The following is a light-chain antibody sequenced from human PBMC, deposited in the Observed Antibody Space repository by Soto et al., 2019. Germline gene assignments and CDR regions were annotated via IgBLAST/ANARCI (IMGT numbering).Light chain of an antibody. J-gene: IGKJ4*01. CDR3: QQRKNWPPLT. CDR1: QSVSSY. Sequence: EIVLTQSPATLSLSPGERATLSCRASQSVSSYLAWYQQKPGQAPRLLIYEASNRATGIPARFSGSGSGTDFTPTISSLEPEDFAVYYCQQRKNWPPLTSGGGTKVEIK. CDR2: EAS. V-gene: IGKV3-11*01.